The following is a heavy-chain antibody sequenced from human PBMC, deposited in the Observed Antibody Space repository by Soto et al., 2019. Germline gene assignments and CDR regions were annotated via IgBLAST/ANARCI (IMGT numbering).Heavy chain of an antibody. Sequence: ASVKVSCKASGYTFTSYAMNWVRQAPGQRLEWMGWINAGNGNTKYSQRFQDRLTFTRDTSASTAYMQLSSLRSEDTAVYYCAREKLVVTVNWFGPLGHGTLVTVSS. CDR1: GYTFTSYA. J-gene: IGHJ5*02. V-gene: IGHV1-3*01. CDR3: AREKLVVTVNWFGP. D-gene: IGHD2-21*02. CDR2: INAGNGNT.